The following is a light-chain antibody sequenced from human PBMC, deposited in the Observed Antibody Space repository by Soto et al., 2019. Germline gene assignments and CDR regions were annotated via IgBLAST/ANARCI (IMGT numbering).Light chain of an antibody. V-gene: IGLV1-44*01. CDR2: NND. J-gene: IGLJ2*01. CDR3: EAWDDSLYGAV. CDR1: SSNIGANP. Sequence: QSVLTQPPSASGTPGQRVTISCSGSSSNIGANPINWYQQLPGTAPKHLIYNNDQRPSGVPDRFSASKSGTSASLAISGLQSEDEADYYCEAWDDSLYGAVLGGGTQLTVL.